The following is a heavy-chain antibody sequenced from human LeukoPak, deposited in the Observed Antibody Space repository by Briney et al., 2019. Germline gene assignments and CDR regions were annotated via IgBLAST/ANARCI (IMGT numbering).Heavy chain of an antibody. Sequence: GGSLRLSCAASGFTFSSYWMHWVRQVPGKGLVWVSRINSDGSTTSYADSVKGRFTISRDNAKNTLSLQMNSLRAEDTAVYYCVSGSYGAFDIWAKGQWSPSLQ. V-gene: IGHV3-74*01. CDR2: INSDGSTT. CDR3: VSGSYGAFDI. CDR1: GFTFSSYW. J-gene: IGHJ3*02. D-gene: IGHD1-26*01.